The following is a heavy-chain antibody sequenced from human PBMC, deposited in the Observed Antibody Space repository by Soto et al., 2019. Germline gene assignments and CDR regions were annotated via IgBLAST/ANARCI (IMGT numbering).Heavy chain of an antibody. Sequence: SGPLSLTCAVSGYSISSGYYWGWIRQPPGKGLEWIGSIYPSGSTYYNPSLKSRVTISVDKSKNQFSLKLSSVTAADTAVYYCARITTFLYYYDSSGWFSGAFDIWGQGTMVTVSS. V-gene: IGHV4-38-2*01. D-gene: IGHD3-22*01. CDR3: ARITTFLYYYDSSGWFSGAFDI. J-gene: IGHJ3*02. CDR2: IYPSGST. CDR1: GYSISSGYY.